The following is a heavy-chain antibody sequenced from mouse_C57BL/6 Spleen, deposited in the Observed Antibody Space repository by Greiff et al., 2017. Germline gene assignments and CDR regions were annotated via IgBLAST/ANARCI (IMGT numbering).Heavy chain of an antibody. CDR1: GFTFSDYG. Sequence: EVQLQESGGGLVKPGGSLKLSCAASGFTFSDYGMHWVRQAPEKGLEWVAYISSGSSTNYYADTVKGRFTISRDNAKNTLFLQMHSLRSEDTALYYGARNYGSSYDYAMDYWGQGTSVTVSS. CDR3: ARNYGSSYDYAMDY. V-gene: IGHV5-17*01. D-gene: IGHD1-1*01. J-gene: IGHJ4*01. CDR2: ISSGSSTN.